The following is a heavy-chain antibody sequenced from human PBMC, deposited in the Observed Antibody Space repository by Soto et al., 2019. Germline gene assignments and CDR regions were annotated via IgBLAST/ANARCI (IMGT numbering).Heavy chain of an antibody. CDR2: IYYSGST. CDR3: ARVPFNYGDYVCFDY. D-gene: IGHD4-17*01. J-gene: IGHJ4*02. V-gene: IGHV4-59*01. Sequence: TSETLSLTCTVSGGSISSYYWSWIRQPPGKGLEWIGYIYYSGSTNYNPSLKSRVTISVDTSKNQFSLKLSSVTAADTAVYYCARVPFNYGDYVCFDYWGQGTLVTVSS. CDR1: GGSISSYY.